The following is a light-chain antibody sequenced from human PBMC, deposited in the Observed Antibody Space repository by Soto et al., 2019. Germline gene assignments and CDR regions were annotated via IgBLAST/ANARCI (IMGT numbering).Light chain of an antibody. CDR1: QTINNN. Sequence: VMTQARSTLSVSPGEIATLYCRASQTINNNVAWYQLKDGQVPRLLIYGASTRATDVPARFSGSGSGTEFTLTISSLQSEDFAEYHCQQYNNWPQTFGQGTKVDI. V-gene: IGKV3-15*01. CDR3: QQYNNWPQT. CDR2: GAS. J-gene: IGKJ1*01.